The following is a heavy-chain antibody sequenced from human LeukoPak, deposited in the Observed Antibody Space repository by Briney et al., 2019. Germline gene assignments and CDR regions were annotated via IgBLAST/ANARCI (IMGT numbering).Heavy chain of an antibody. Sequence: ASVKVSCKASGYTFTSYDINWVRQATGQGLEWMGWMNPNSGNTGYAQKFQGRVTITRNTSISTAYMELSSLRSEDTAVYYCARGCADFWSGLDYYYYYMDVWGKGTTVTVSS. CDR2: MNPNSGNT. V-gene: IGHV1-8*03. CDR3: ARGCADFWSGLDYYYYYMDV. CDR1: GYTFTSYD. J-gene: IGHJ6*03. D-gene: IGHD3-3*01.